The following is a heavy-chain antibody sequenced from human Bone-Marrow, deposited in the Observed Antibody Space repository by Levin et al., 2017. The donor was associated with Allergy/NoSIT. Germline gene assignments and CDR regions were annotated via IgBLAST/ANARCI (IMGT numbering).Heavy chain of an antibody. V-gene: IGHV4-61*02. CDR3: AEETYSIVVVVVATGKKEVAHYYYMDV. CDR2: ISTSGST. J-gene: IGHJ6*03. Sequence: SQTLSLTCTVSGDSISSGRYYWSWIRQPAGKGLEWIGRISTSGSTNYNPSLKRRVTISVEMSKNQFSLKLSSVTAAATAVYSCAEETYSIVVVVVATGKKEVAHYYYMDVWGQGTTVTVSS. CDR1: GDSISSGRYY. D-gene: IGHD2-15*01.